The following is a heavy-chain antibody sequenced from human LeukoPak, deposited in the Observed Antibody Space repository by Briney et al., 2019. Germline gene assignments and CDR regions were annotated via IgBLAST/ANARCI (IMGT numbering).Heavy chain of an antibody. V-gene: IGHV3-74*03. CDR1: GFTFSSYW. CDR3: AREGRVSGYDFDC. Sequence: HPGGFLRLSCAASGFTFSSYWLHWVRQAPGKGLVWVSRINSDGSSITYADSVKGRFTISRDNAKNTLYLRMNSLRVEDTAVYYCAREGRVSGYDFDCWGQGTLVTVSS. J-gene: IGHJ4*02. D-gene: IGHD5-12*01. CDR2: INSDGSSI.